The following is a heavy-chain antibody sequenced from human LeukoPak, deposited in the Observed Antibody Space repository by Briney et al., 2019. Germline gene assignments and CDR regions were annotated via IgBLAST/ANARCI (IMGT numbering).Heavy chain of an antibody. CDR3: SRDFVGADDY. Sequence: GGSLRLPCVASGFTLRKYWMHWVRQAPGKGPVWVSRINPEGSRIDYADSVRGRFTISRDSAKNTLYLQMNSLRAEDTAMYYCSRDFVGADDYWGQGTLVTVSS. J-gene: IGHJ4*02. CDR1: GFTLRKYW. V-gene: IGHV3-74*01. D-gene: IGHD1-26*01. CDR2: INPEGSRI.